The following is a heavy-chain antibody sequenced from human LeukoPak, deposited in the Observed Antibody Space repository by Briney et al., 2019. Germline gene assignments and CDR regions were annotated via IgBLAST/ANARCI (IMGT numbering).Heavy chain of an antibody. D-gene: IGHD3-10*01. CDR2: IYYSGST. V-gene: IGHV4-59*12. Sequence: SETLSLTCTVSGGSISSYYWSWIRQPPGKGLEWIGYIYYSGSTNYNPSLKSRVTISVDTSKNQFSLKLSSVTAADTAVYYCARDGRYYGSGSEDYWGQGTLVTVSS. CDR1: GGSISSYY. J-gene: IGHJ4*02. CDR3: ARDGRYYGSGSEDY.